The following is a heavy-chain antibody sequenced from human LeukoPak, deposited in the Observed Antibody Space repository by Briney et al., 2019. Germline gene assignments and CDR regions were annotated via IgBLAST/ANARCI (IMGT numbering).Heavy chain of an antibody. Sequence: GVSLRLSCAASRFAFSNCVMNWVRQPPGKGLEWVSSITDSGGATYYADSMKGRFTISRDSSKNTLYLQMTSLKAEDTAVYYCAKRGSDFRALEYWGQGTLVTVS. CDR1: RFAFSNCV. CDR2: ITDSGGAT. V-gene: IGHV3-23*01. D-gene: IGHD3-3*01. J-gene: IGHJ4*02. CDR3: AKRGSDFRALEY.